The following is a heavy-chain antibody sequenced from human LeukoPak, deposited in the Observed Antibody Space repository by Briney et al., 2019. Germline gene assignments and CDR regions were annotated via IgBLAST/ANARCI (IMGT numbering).Heavy chain of an antibody. CDR1: GYTFTGYY. J-gene: IGHJ6*02. V-gene: IGHV1-2*02. CDR3: TRDHCTSINCYEYNYYGMDV. Sequence: ASVKVSCKASGYTFTGYYMHWVRQAPGQGLEWMGWINPNSGGTNYAQKFQGRVTMTRDTSTSTAYMELSRLRYDDTAVYYCTRDHCTSINCYEYNYYGMDVWGQGTTVTVSS. D-gene: IGHD2-2*01. CDR2: INPNSGGT.